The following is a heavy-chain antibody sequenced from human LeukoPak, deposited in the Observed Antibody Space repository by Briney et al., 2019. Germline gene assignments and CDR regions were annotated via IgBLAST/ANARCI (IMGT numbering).Heavy chain of an antibody. Sequence: GGSLRLSCAASGFTFSSYAMSWVRQAPGKGLEWVSAISGSGGSTYYADSVKGRFTISRDNSKNTLYLQMNSLRAEDTAVYYCAKSKSPAAAGCSSTSCYGGGDYWGQGTLVTVSS. CDR3: AKSKSPAAAGCSSTSCYGGGDY. J-gene: IGHJ4*02. V-gene: IGHV3-23*01. CDR1: GFTFSSYA. D-gene: IGHD2-2*01. CDR2: ISGSGGST.